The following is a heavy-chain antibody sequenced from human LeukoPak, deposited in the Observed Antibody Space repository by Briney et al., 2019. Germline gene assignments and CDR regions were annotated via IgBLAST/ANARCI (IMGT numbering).Heavy chain of an antibody. CDR1: GGSFSGYY. D-gene: IGHD5-18*01. J-gene: IGHJ3*02. Sequence: SETLSLTCAVYGGSFSGYYWSWIRQLPGKGLEWIGEINHSGSTNHNPSLKSRVTISVDTSKNQFSLKLSSVTAADTAVCYCARGGLWIQLWPIWGQGTMVTVSS. CDR3: ARGGLWIQLWPI. CDR2: INHSGST. V-gene: IGHV4-34*01.